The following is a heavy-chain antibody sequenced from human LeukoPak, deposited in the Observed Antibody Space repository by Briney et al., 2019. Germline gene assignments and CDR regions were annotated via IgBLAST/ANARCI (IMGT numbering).Heavy chain of an antibody. D-gene: IGHD6-19*01. Sequence: RPGGSLRLSCAASGFTLSRNGMHWVRQAPGKGLEGVGDIWYDGSKKYYADSVKGRFTISRDISKNTVYLQMDSLRAEDTAVYYCARDHSGWYVDYWGQGTLVTVSS. CDR1: GFTLSRNG. J-gene: IGHJ4*02. CDR2: IWYDGSKK. CDR3: ARDHSGWYVDY. V-gene: IGHV3-33*01.